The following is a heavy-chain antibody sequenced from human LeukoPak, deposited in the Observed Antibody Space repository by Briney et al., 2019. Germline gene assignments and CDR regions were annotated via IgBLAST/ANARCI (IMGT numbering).Heavy chain of an antibody. CDR3: ARAFYYDSSGYYYVYYYYYGMDV. D-gene: IGHD3-22*01. CDR2: IRSSSSYI. V-gene: IGHV3-21*01. Sequence: GGSLRLSCAASGFTFSSYSMNWVRQAPGKGLEWVSSIRSSSSYIYYADSVKGRFTISRDNAKNSLYLQMNSLRAEDTAVYYCARAFYYDSSGYYYVYYYYYGMDVWGQGTTVTVSS. J-gene: IGHJ6*02. CDR1: GFTFSSYS.